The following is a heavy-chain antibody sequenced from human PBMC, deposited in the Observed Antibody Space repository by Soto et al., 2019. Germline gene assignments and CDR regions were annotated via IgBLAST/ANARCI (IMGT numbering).Heavy chain of an antibody. CDR1: GYTFTSYY. J-gene: IGHJ4*02. Sequence: ASVKVSCKASGYTFTSYYMHWVRQAPGQGLEWMGIINPSGGSTSYAQKFQGRVTMTRDTSTSTVYMELSSLRSEDTAVYYCARDRGKDIVVVPAAMPQHDSPNYYFDYWGQGTLVTVSS. D-gene: IGHD2-2*01. V-gene: IGHV1-46*01. CDR3: ARDRGKDIVVVPAAMPQHDSPNYYFDY. CDR2: INPSGGST.